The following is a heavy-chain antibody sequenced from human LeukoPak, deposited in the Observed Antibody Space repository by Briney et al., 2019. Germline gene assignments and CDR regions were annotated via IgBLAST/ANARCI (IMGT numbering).Heavy chain of an antibody. J-gene: IGHJ4*02. Sequence: DSVKVSCKASGYTFTNYHIHWVRQAPGQGLEWMGIINPSGGSITYAQKFQGRVTMTTDPSTSTVYMELSSLRSEDTAVYYCARERDRYTYGLDYWGQGTLVTVSS. CDR1: GYTFTNYH. CDR2: INPSGGSI. V-gene: IGHV1-46*01. CDR3: ARERDRYTYGLDY. D-gene: IGHD3-16*02.